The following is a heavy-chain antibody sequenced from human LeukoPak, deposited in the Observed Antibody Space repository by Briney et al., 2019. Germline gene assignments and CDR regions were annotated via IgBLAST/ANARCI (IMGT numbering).Heavy chain of an antibody. Sequence: GGSLRLSCAASGFTFSSYSMNWVRQAPGKGLEWVSSISSSSSYIYYADSVKGRFTISRDNSKNTLYLQMNSLRAEDTAVYYCAKDSLFGYGDYAFDYWGQGTLVTVSS. CDR2: ISSSSSYI. CDR3: AKDSLFGYGDYAFDY. V-gene: IGHV3-21*01. CDR1: GFTFSSYS. J-gene: IGHJ4*02. D-gene: IGHD4-17*01.